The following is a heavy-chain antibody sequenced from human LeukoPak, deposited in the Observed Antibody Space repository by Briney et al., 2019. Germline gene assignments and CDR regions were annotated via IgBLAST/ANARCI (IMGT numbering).Heavy chain of an antibody. CDR2: IYSDGST. D-gene: IGHD3-22*01. CDR3: ARDSLDYDSSGYAY. CDR1: GFTVSSNY. V-gene: IGHV3-53*01. J-gene: IGHJ4*02. Sequence: GGSLRLSCAASGFTVSSNYMSWVRQAPGKGLEWVSVIYSDGSTYYADSVKGRFTISRDNSKNTLYLQMNSLRAEDTAVYYCARDSLDYDSSGYAYWGQGTLVTVSS.